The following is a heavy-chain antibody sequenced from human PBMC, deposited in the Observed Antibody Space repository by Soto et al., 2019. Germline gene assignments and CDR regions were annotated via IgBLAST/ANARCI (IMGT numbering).Heavy chain of an antibody. CDR3: ARDPPYCSSTSCYERGGGWFDP. CDR2: FSPIFGTP. D-gene: IGHD2-2*01. V-gene: IGHV1-69*06. J-gene: IGHJ5*02. Sequence: QVQLVQSGAEVKKPGSSVKVSCKASGGTFSSYAISWVRQAPGQGLQWMGGFSPIFGTPNYTQKFRGRVTISADKSTSTAYMELSSLRSEDTAVYYCARDPPYCSSTSCYERGGGWFDPWGQGTLVTVSS. CDR1: GGTFSSYA.